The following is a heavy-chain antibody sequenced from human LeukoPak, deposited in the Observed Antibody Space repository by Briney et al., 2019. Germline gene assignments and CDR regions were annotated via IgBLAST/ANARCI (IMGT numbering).Heavy chain of an antibody. V-gene: IGHV4-59*01. CDR2: IYYTGST. CDR3: ARSRELREGNAFDI. D-gene: IGHD1-7*01. CDR1: GGSISSYY. Sequence: PSETLSLTCTVSGGSISSYYWSWIRQPPGKGLEWTGYIYYTGSTNYKPSLKSRVTISVDMSKNQFSLKLDSVTAADTAVYYCARSRELREGNAFDIWGQGTMVTVSS. J-gene: IGHJ3*02.